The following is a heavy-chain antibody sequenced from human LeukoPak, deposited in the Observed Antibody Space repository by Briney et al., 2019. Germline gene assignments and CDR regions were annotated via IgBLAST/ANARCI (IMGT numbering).Heavy chain of an antibody. D-gene: IGHD2/OR15-2a*01. CDR1: GFTIGPYA. V-gene: IGHV3-43*02. CDR2: IKTDGSGT. J-gene: IGHJ6*02. Sequence: QTGGSLRLSCAASGFTIGPYAMYWVRQGPGRGLEWVSVIKTDGSGTFYADSVRGRFTTSRDNSKNSLYLQMNSLTSEDTAIYYCATWAFYHNLDVWGQGKTVIVSS. CDR3: ATWAFYHNLDV.